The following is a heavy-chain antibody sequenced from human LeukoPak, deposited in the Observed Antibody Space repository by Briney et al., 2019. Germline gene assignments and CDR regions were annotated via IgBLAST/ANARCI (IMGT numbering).Heavy chain of an antibody. CDR2: INPNSGGT. V-gene: IGHV1-2*02. J-gene: IGHJ3*02. D-gene: IGHD5-12*01. CDR3: ARVRYSGYNYHAFDI. CDR1: GYTFTSYG. Sequence: ASVKVSCKASGYTFTSYGVSWVRQAPGQGLEWMGWINPNSGGTNHAQKFQGRVTMTRDTSISTAYMELSRLRSDDTAVYYCARVRYSGYNYHAFDIWGQGTMVTVSS.